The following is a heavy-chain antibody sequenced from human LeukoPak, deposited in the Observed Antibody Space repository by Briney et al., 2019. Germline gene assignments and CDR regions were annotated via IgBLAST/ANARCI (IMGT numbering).Heavy chain of an antibody. CDR1: GYSISSGYY. CDR2: IYHTGNT. V-gene: IGHV4-38-2*02. CDR3: ARDGSSVWFGDFVHWLDP. Sequence: PSETLSLTCSVSGYSISSGYYWGWIRQPPGRGLEWIGSIYHTGNTYYNPSLKSRDTFSVDTSKNQFSLKLSSVTAADTAVYYCARDGSSVWFGDFVHWLDPWGQGTLVIASS. J-gene: IGHJ5*02. D-gene: IGHD3-10*01.